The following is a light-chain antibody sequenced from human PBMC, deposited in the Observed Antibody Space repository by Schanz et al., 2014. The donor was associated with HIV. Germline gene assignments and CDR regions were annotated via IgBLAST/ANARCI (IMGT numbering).Light chain of an antibody. J-gene: IGLJ2*01. CDR3: SSFAGNNKLL. V-gene: IGLV2-14*03. CDR2: DVS. CDR1: SSDVGAYDY. Sequence: QSALTQPASVSGSPGQSITISCTGTSSDVGAYDYVSWYQQYPGKAPKLLLYDVSIRVRPSGVSNRFSGSKSGNTASLTVSGLQADDEADYYCSSFAGNNKLLFGGGTKLYRP.